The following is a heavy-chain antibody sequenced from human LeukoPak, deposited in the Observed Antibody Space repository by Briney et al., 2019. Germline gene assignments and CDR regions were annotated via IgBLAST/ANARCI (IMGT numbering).Heavy chain of an antibody. V-gene: IGHV1-69*06. CDR2: IIPIFGTA. J-gene: IGHJ6*03. CDR3: ARALDAYYYYYYMDV. Sequence: SVKVSCKASGGTFSSYAISWVRQAPGQGLEWMGGIIPIFGTANYAQKFQGRVTITADKSTSTAYMELSSLRSEDTAVYYCARALDAYYYYYYMDVWGKGTTVTVSS. D-gene: IGHD3-9*01. CDR1: GGTFSSYA.